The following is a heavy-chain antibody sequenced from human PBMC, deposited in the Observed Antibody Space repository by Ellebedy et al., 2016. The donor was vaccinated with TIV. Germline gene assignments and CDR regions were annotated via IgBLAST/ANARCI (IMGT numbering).Heavy chain of an antibody. V-gene: IGHV3-73*01. CDR2: IRSKANSYAT. CDR1: GFTFSGSA. D-gene: IGHD3-9*01. Sequence: GGSLRLSXAASGFTFSGSAMHWVRQASGKGLEWVGRIRSKANSYATAYAASVKGRFTISRDDSKNTAYLQMNSLKTEDTAVYYCTRGVEYDILTGYYYYGMDVWGRGTTVTVSS. CDR3: TRGVEYDILTGYYYYGMDV. J-gene: IGHJ6*02.